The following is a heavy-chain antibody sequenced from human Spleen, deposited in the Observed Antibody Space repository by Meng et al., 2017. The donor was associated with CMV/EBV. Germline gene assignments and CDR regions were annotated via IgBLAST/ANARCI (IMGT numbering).Heavy chain of an antibody. Sequence: GESLKISCAASGFTFSSFEMNWVRQAPGKGLEWVSVISRDGRDTYYADSVKGRFTISRDDSKKTLHLQMSSLRVEDAAIYYCATYHRGPQYYLDHWGQGTLVTVSS. D-gene: IGHD1-14*01. CDR3: ATYHRGPQYYLDH. J-gene: IGHJ4*02. CDR1: GFTFSSFE. CDR2: ISRDGRDT. V-gene: IGHV3-23*03.